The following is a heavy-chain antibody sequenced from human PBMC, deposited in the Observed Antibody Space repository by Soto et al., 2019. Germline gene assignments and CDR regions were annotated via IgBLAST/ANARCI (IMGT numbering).Heavy chain of an antibody. CDR1: GFTFSSYG. D-gene: IGHD4-17*01. CDR2: IWYDGSNK. CDR3: TRDLYGDYRRPDAFDI. Sequence: QVQLVESGGGVVQPGRSLRLSCAASGFTFSSYGMHWVRQAPGKGLEWVAVIWYDGSNKYYADSVKGRFTISRDNSKNTLYVQMNSLRAEDTAVYYCTRDLYGDYRRPDAFDIWGQGTMVTVSS. J-gene: IGHJ3*02. V-gene: IGHV3-33*01.